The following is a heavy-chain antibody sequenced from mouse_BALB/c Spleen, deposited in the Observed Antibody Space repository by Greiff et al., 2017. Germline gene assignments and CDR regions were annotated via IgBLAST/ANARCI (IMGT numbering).Heavy chain of an antibody. J-gene: IGHJ2*01. D-gene: IGHD3-3*01. CDR2: IYPGDGDT. V-gene: IGHV1-80*01. CDR3: ARSRDAGYFDY. CDR1: GYAFSSYW. Sequence: QVQLQQSGAELVRPGSSVKISCKASGYAFSSYWMNWVKQRPGQGLEWIGQIYPGDGDTNYNGKFKGKATLTADKSSSTAYMQLSSLTSEDSAVYFCARSRDAGYFDYWGQGTTLTVSS.